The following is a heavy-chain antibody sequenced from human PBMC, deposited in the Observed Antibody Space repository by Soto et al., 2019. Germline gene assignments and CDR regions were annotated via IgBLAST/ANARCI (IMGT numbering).Heavy chain of an antibody. J-gene: IGHJ4*02. Sequence: VGSLRLSCAGSGFTFRWFGMNWVRQAPGKGLEWVARISNDGSNEYYVDSVKGRFTISRDNSKNTLYLQMDSLRAEDTAVYYCAKGEVRGIIPSYFDYWGLGTLVTVSS. CDR2: ISNDGSNE. D-gene: IGHD3-10*01. CDR1: GFTFRWFG. V-gene: IGHV3-30*18. CDR3: AKGEVRGIIPSYFDY.